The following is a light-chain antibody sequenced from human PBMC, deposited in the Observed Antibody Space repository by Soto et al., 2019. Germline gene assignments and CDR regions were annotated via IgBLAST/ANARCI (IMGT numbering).Light chain of an antibody. CDR2: GAS. CDR3: QQCGSSPWT. CDR1: QSVSSTY. V-gene: IGKV3-20*01. J-gene: IGKJ1*01. Sequence: DIVLTQSPGTLSLSPGERATLSCRASQSVSSTYLAWYQQKPGQAPRLLIYGASSRATGIPDRFSGGGSGADFTLTISRVEPEDFAVYYCQQCGSSPWTFGQGTKVEIK.